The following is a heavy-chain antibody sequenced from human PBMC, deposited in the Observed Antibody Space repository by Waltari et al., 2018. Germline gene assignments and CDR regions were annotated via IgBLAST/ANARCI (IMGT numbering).Heavy chain of an antibody. CDR3: ARDLAWAFDY. CDR1: GFTFSSYS. J-gene: IGHJ4*02. CDR2: ISSSLNTT. D-gene: IGHD7-27*01. V-gene: IGHV3-48*02. Sequence: EVHLVESGGGLVQPGGSLRLSCAASGFTFSSYSMNWVRQAPGQGLEWVDYISSSLNTTYYADSLKGRFTIARDNAKNSLYLQMSSLRDEDTAVYYCARDLAWAFDYWGQGALVTVSS.